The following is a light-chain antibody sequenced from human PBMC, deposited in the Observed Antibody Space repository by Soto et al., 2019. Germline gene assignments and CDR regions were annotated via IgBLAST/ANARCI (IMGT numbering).Light chain of an antibody. Sequence: QPVLTQPPSASGTPGQRVTISCSGSSSNIGSNYVYWYQQLPGTAPKLLIYSNNQRPSGVPDRFSGSKSGTSASLAISGLRSEDEADYYCAAWDDSSWVFGGGTKLTVL. J-gene: IGLJ3*02. CDR1: SSNIGSNY. CDR3: AAWDDSSWV. CDR2: SNN. V-gene: IGLV1-47*02.